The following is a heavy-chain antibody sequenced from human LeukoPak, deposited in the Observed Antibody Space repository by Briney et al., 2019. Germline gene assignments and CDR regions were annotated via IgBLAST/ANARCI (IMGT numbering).Heavy chain of an antibody. CDR1: GFTFDDYA. CDR3: GRASGYCSSTSCPPDY. J-gene: IGHJ4*02. D-gene: IGHD2-2*01. CDR2: ISRNSGSI. Sequence: PGRSLRLSCAASGFTFDDYAMHWVRQAPGKGLEWVSGISRNSGSIGYADSVKGRFTISRDNAKNSLYLQMNSLRAEDTAFYYCGRASGYCSSTSCPPDYWGQGTLVTVSS. V-gene: IGHV3-9*01.